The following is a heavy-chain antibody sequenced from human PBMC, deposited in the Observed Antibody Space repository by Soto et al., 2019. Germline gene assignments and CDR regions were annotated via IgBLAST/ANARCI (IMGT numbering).Heavy chain of an antibody. D-gene: IGHD6-19*01. J-gene: IGHJ4*02. CDR2: IIPIFGTA. V-gene: IGHV1-69*13. CDR1: GGTFSSYA. CDR3: ASRSSGWYGGDY. Sequence: APGKGSCKASGGTFSSYAISWVRQAPGPGLEWMGGIIPIFGTANYAQKFQGRVTITADESTSTAYMELSSLRSEDTAVYYCASRSSGWYGGDYWGQGTLVTVSS.